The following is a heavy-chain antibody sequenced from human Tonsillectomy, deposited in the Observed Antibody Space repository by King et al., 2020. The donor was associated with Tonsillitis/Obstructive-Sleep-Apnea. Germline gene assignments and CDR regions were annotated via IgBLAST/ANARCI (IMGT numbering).Heavy chain of an antibody. V-gene: IGHV4-39*01. J-gene: IGHJ6*02. CDR3: VRHRPTYYYYGMDV. CDR1: GGSISSSSYY. Sequence: LQLQESGPGLVKPSETLSLTCTVSGGSISSSSYYWGWIRQPPGKGLEWIGSIYYSGSTYYNPSLNSRVTISVDTSKNQFSLKLSSVTAADTAVYYCVRHRPTYYYYGMDVWGQGTTVTVSS. CDR2: IYYSGST.